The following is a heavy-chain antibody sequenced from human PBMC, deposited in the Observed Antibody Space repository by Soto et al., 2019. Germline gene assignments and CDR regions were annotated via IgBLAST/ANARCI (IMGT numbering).Heavy chain of an antibody. D-gene: IGHD3-3*01. CDR1: GGSFSGYY. CDR3: ARDGRLRFLEWLSPHSSGMDV. V-gene: IGHV4-34*01. Sequence: PSESLSLTCAVYGGSFSGYYWSWIRQPPGKGLEWIGEINHSGSTNYNPSLKSRVTISVDTSKNQFSLKLSSVTAADTAVYYCARDGRLRFLEWLSPHSSGMDVWGQGTTVTVSS. CDR2: INHSGST. J-gene: IGHJ6*02.